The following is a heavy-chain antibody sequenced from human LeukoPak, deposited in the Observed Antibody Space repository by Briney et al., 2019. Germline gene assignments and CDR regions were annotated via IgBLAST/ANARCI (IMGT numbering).Heavy chain of an antibody. Sequence: PSETLSLTCAVSGGSISSSNWWSWVRQPPGKGLEWIGEIYHSGSTNYNPSLKSRVTISVDKSKNQFSLKLSSVTAADTAVYYCASEDVGYSGYYGYFDYWGQGTLVTVSS. V-gene: IGHV4-4*02. CDR3: ASEDVGYSGYYGYFDY. CDR1: GGSISSSNW. CDR2: IYHSGST. D-gene: IGHD5-12*01. J-gene: IGHJ4*02.